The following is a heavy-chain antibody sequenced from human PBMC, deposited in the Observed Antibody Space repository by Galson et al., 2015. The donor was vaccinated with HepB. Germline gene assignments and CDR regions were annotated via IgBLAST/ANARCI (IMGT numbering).Heavy chain of an antibody. CDR1: GYTFTSYG. J-gene: IGHJ6*02. Sequence: SVKVSCKASGYTFTSYGISWVRQAPGQGLEWMGWISAYNGNTNYAQKLQGRVTMTTDTSTSTAYMELRSLRSDDTAVYYCARPPGAYYYYGMDVWGQGTTVTVSS. V-gene: IGHV1-18*04. CDR2: ISAYNGNT. CDR3: ARPPGAYYYYGMDV. D-gene: IGHD3-10*01.